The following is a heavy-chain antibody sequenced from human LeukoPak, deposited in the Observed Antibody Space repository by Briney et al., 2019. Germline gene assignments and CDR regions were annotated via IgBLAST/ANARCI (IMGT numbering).Heavy chain of an antibody. Sequence: PGGSLRLSCAASGFTFSNAWMSWVRQAPGKGLEWVGRIKSKTDGGTTDYAAPVKGRFTISRDDSKNTLYLQMNSLKTEDTAVYYCTTVSGYRVQKTYYDYVWGSYRQYYFDYWGQGTLVTVSS. CDR3: TTVSGYRVQKTYYDYVWGSYRQYYFDY. V-gene: IGHV3-15*01. CDR1: GFTFSNAW. J-gene: IGHJ4*02. D-gene: IGHD3-16*02. CDR2: IKSKTDGGTT.